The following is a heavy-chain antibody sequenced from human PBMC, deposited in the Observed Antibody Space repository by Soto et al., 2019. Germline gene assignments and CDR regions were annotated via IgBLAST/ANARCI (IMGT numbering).Heavy chain of an antibody. D-gene: IGHD6-6*01. CDR2: ISSSSSYI. V-gene: IGHV3-21*01. CDR1: GFTFSSYN. J-gene: IGHJ4*02. Sequence: GGSLRLSCAASGFTFSSYNMNWVRQAPGKGLEWVSSISSSSSYIYYADSVKGRFTISRDNAKNSLYLQMNSLRAEDTAVYYCARDPPYTSSSFDYWGQGTLVTVSS. CDR3: ARDPPYTSSSFDY.